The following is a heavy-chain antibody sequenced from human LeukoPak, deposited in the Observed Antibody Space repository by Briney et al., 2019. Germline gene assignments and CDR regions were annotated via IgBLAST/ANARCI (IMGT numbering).Heavy chain of an antibody. D-gene: IGHD2-2*01. CDR2: VSYSGST. CDR1: GGSISGYY. J-gene: IGHJ4*02. V-gene: IGHV4-59*01. Sequence: SETLSLTCTVSGGSISGYYWSWIRQPPGKGLEWVGYVSYSGSTNYNPSLKSRVTISVDTSREHFSLKLSSVTAADTAVYYCARARSKWYHDYWGQGTLVTVSS. CDR3: ARARSKWYHDY.